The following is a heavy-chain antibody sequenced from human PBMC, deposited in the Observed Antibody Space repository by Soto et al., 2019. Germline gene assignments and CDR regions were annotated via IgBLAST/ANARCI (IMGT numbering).Heavy chain of an antibody. D-gene: IGHD2-2*01. CDR2: IKQDGGQT. Sequence: GGSLRLSCTASGFTFSDFWMTWVRQAPGRGLEWVANIKQDGGQTFYVDSVKGRFTISRDNAKNSLYLQMSSLRVEDTAVYYCARDATYQLPSWGQGTLVTVSS. CDR1: GFTFSDFW. J-gene: IGHJ5*02. V-gene: IGHV3-7*03. CDR3: ARDATYQLPS.